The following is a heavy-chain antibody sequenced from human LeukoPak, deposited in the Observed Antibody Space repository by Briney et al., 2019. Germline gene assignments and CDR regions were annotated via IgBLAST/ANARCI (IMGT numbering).Heavy chain of an antibody. CDR2: IKQEGSEK. Sequence: PGGSLRLSCAASGFIFSTYWMTWVRHGPGKGLEWVANIKQEGSEKYYVDSLKGGFTISRDNPKNSLHLLMNGLRADDTAVYYCVRVGGGYVGLNDYWGQGTLVTVSS. V-gene: IGHV3-7*05. J-gene: IGHJ4*02. D-gene: IGHD5-12*01. CDR3: VRVGGGYVGLNDY. CDR1: GFIFSTYW.